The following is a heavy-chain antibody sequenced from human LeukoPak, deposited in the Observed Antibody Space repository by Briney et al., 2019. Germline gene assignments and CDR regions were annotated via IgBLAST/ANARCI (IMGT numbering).Heavy chain of an antibody. J-gene: IGHJ4*02. D-gene: IGHD3-3*01. CDR3: ARRFYDFWSGYYRYYFDS. CDR1: GGSFSGYY. V-gene: IGHV4-34*01. Sequence: PSETLSLTCAVYGGSFSGYYWSWIRQPPGKGLEWIGEINHSGSTNYNPSLKSRVTISIDTSKNQFSLQLSSVTAADTAVYYCARRFYDFWSGYYRYYFDSWGQGTLVTVSS. CDR2: INHSGST.